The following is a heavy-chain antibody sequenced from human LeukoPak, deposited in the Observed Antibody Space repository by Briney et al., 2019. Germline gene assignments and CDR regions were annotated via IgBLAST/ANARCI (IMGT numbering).Heavy chain of an antibody. CDR3: ARGRGMITFAV. CDR2: INHSGST. V-gene: IGHV4-34*01. Sequence: SETLSLTCAVYGGSFSGYYWSWIRLPPGKGLEWIGEINHSGSTNYNPSLKSRVTISVDTSKNQFSLKLSSVTAADTAVYYCARGRGMITFAVWGQGTLVTVSS. J-gene: IGHJ4*02. CDR1: GGSFSGYY. D-gene: IGHD3-16*01.